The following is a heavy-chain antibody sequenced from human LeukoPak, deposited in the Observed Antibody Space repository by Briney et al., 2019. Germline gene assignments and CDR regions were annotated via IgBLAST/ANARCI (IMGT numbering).Heavy chain of an antibody. D-gene: IGHD2-15*01. CDR2: IGASGGSI. CDR3: AKDPGRYCSSSSCSVSLFSGYFDY. CDR1: GFTFHSYA. Sequence: GGSLRLSCAGYGFTFHSYAMRWVRQAPGKGPEWVSTIGASGGSIYYADSVKGRFTISRDNSKNTLFLQMNSLRADDTAVYYCAKDPGRYCSSSSCSVSLFSGYFDYWGQGTLVAVSS. V-gene: IGHV3-23*01. J-gene: IGHJ4*02.